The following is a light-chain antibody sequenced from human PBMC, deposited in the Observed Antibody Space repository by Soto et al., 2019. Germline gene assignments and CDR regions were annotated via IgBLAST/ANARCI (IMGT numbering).Light chain of an antibody. CDR2: EVS. J-gene: IGLJ2*01. Sequence: QSALTQPPSASGSPGQSVTISCTGTSSDVGGYKYVSWYQQHPGKAPKLMIYEVSKRPSGVPDRFSGSKSGNTASLTVSGLHPEDEADYFCSSYAGSNNVVFGGGTKVTVL. V-gene: IGLV2-8*01. CDR3: SSYAGSNNVV. CDR1: SSDVGGYKY.